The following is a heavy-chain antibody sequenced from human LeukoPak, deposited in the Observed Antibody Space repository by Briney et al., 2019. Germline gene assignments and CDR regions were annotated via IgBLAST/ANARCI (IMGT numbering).Heavy chain of an antibody. CDR2: IYPGDSDT. J-gene: IGHJ3*02. V-gene: IGHV5-51*01. CDR3: ARQKYSSGLDAFDI. Sequence: GGSLKVSCKGSGYSFTNYWVGWVGQMPGKGLEWMTVIYPGDSDTRYSPSFQGQVTISADKSINTAYLQWSSLKASDSAMYYCARQKYSSGLDAFDIWGQGTMVTVSS. D-gene: IGHD5-18*01. CDR1: GYSFTNYW.